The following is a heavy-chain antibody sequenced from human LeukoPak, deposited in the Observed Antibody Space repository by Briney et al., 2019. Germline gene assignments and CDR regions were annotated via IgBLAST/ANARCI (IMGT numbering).Heavy chain of an antibody. CDR2: INHSGST. CDR1: GGSFSGYY. V-gene: IGHV4-34*01. CDR3: ARGLPIAAASREGGVWFDP. D-gene: IGHD6-13*01. J-gene: IGHJ5*02. Sequence: SETLSLTCAVYGGSFSGYYWSWIRQPPGKGLEWIGEINHSGSTNYNPSLKSRVTISVDTSKNQFSLKLTSVTAADTAVYYCARGLPIAAASREGGVWFDPWGQGTLVTVSS.